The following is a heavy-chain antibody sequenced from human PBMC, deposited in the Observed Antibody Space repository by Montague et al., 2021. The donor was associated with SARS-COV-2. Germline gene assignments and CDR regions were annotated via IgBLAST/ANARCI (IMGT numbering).Heavy chain of an antibody. CDR3: ARPALESYSKSWYLDY. Sequence: SLRLSCAVSGFTFSSYAMHRVRQAPGKGLEWVAVISYDGSNKYYADSVKGRFAISRDNSKNTLYLQMNSLRAEDTAVYYCARPALESYSKSWYLDYWGQGTLVTVSS. J-gene: IGHJ4*02. D-gene: IGHD6-13*01. CDR1: GFTFSSYA. CDR2: ISYDGSNK. V-gene: IGHV3-30*09.